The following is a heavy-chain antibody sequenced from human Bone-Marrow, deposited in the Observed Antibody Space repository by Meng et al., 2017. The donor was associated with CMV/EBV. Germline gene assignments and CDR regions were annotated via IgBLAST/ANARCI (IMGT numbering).Heavy chain of an antibody. V-gene: IGHV3-23*03. CDR3: VRDRRDGSLWAFDI. J-gene: IGHJ3*02. CDR1: GLAFGDYS. Sequence: GESLKISCAASGLAFGDYSMSWVRQAPGKGLEWVSIIYTGTGSSFYADSVKGRFTISRDNSKNTLYLQMNSLRAEDTAVYYCVRDRRDGSLWAFDIWGQGTMVTVSS. CDR2: IYTGTGSS. D-gene: IGHD5-24*01.